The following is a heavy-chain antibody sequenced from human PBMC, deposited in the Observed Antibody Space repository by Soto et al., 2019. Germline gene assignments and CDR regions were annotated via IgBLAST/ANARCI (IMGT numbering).Heavy chain of an antibody. CDR2: MNTNSDDT. Sequence: ASVKVSCKTSGYTLTSYDINWVRQAPGQGLEWVGWMNTNSDDTRSAQKFRGRLTLTRDKTMRAVYMTLSNLRSEDTAVYYCGVPIWGSYRLRNHGMDVWGQGTAVTVSS. J-gene: IGHJ6*02. CDR1: GYTLTSYD. V-gene: IGHV1-8*01. CDR3: GVPIWGSYRLRNHGMDV. D-gene: IGHD3-16*02.